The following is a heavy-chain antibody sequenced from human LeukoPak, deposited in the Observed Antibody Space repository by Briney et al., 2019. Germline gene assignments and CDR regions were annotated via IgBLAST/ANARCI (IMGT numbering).Heavy chain of an antibody. Sequence: PGGSLRLSCAASGFTVSSNYMSWVRQAPGKGLEWVSVIHSGGSTYYADSVKGRFTISRDNSKNTLYLQMTSLRAEDTAVYYCATDSDYYDTSGYLYWGQGTLVTVSS. D-gene: IGHD3-22*01. CDR3: ATDSDYYDTSGYLY. V-gene: IGHV3-66*01. CDR2: IHSGGST. CDR1: GFTVSSNY. J-gene: IGHJ4*02.